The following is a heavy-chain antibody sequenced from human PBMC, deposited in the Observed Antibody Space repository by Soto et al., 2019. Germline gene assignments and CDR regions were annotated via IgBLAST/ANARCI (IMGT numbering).Heavy chain of an antibody. D-gene: IGHD6-19*01. V-gene: IGHV1-8*01. J-gene: IGHJ4*02. CDR1: GYTFTSYE. Sequence: QVQLVQSGAEVKKPGASVKVSCKASGYTFTSYEINWVRQATGQGLEWMGWMNPNSGNTGYAQKFQGRVTMTRNTSISTAYMELSRLRSEDTAVYYCARGQSGYSSGWSPNDYWGQGTLSPSPQ. CDR3: ARGQSGYSSGWSPNDY. CDR2: MNPNSGNT.